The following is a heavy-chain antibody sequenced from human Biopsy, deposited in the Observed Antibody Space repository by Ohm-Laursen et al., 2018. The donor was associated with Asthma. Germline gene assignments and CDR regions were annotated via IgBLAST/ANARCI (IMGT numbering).Heavy chain of an antibody. CDR1: GYSLTDLS. Sequence: ASVKASCKISGYSLTDLSMHWVRQAPGQGLEWMGGHDHEEGGTVNARRFQGRVTMTEDTSTDTAYMELSSLSSDDTAVYYCASDFPKDYVRYNFQFWGQGTLVTISS. D-gene: IGHD4-17*01. J-gene: IGHJ4*02. V-gene: IGHV1-24*01. CDR2: HDHEEGGT. CDR3: ASDFPKDYVRYNFQF.